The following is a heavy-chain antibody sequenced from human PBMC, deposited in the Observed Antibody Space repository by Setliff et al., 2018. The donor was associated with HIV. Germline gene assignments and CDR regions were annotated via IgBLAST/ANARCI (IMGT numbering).Heavy chain of an antibody. D-gene: IGHD6-19*01. CDR3: ARGSSGWGMDFYYYYMDV. Sequence: GGSLRLSCAASGYTFSSYAMTWVRQAPGKGLEWVSGISAGGYTTYYADSVKGRFTISRDNSKNTLYLQMNNLRAEDTAVYYCARGSSGWGMDFYYYYMDVWGKGTTVTVSS. V-gene: IGHV3-23*01. CDR2: ISAGGYTT. J-gene: IGHJ6*03. CDR1: GYTFSSYA.